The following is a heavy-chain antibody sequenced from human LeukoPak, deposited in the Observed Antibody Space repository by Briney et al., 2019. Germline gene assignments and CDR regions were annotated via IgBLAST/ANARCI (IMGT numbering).Heavy chain of an antibody. J-gene: IGHJ4*02. CDR3: ARAHCITPTCYTEDY. V-gene: IGHV4-30-2*01. D-gene: IGHD2-2*02. CDR1: GGSISSAGYY. Sequence: TSETLSLTCTVSGGSISSAGYYWSWIRQPPGKGLGWIVYIYHSGSTYYNPSLKSRVTISVDRSKNQFSLNVSSVTAADTAVYYCARAHCITPTCYTEDYWGQGTLVTVSS. CDR2: IYHSGST.